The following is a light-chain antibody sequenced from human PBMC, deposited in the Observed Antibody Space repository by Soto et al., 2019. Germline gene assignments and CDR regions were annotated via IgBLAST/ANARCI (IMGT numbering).Light chain of an antibody. Sequence: EIVLTQSPGTLSLSPGERATLSCRASQSVSSAYLAWYQQIPGQAPRLLIYGASSRATGIPDRFSGSGSGTYFTLTISGLEPEDFAVYYCQQSESSFYTFGQGTKLEIK. CDR2: GAS. CDR3: QQSESSFYT. J-gene: IGKJ2*01. V-gene: IGKV3-20*01. CDR1: QSVSSAY.